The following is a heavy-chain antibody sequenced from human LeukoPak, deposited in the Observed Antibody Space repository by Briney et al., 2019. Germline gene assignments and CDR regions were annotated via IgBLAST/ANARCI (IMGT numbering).Heavy chain of an antibody. Sequence: ASVKVSCKASGGTFSSYAISWVRQAPGQGLEWMGGIIPIFGTANYAQKFQGRVTITADESTSTAYMELSSLRSEDTAVYYCATSTVPADYYYGMDVWGQGTTVTVSS. J-gene: IGHJ6*02. CDR1: GGTFSSYA. V-gene: IGHV1-69*13. D-gene: IGHD2-2*01. CDR3: ATSTVPADYYYGMDV. CDR2: IIPIFGTA.